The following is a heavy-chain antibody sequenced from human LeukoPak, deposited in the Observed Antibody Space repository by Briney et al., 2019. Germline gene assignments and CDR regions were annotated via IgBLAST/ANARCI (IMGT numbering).Heavy chain of an antibody. J-gene: IGHJ4*02. V-gene: IGHV3-33*01. CDR3: ARDWGSGNSYYFDY. CDR1: GFTFSSYG. CDR2: IWDDGNNK. Sequence: GGSLRLSCAASGFTFSSYGMHWVRQAPGKGLEWVAVIWDDGNNKYYEDSVKGRFSISRDNSKNTLYLQMNSLRAEDTAAYYCARDWGSGNSYYFDYWGQGTLVTVSS. D-gene: IGHD3-10*01.